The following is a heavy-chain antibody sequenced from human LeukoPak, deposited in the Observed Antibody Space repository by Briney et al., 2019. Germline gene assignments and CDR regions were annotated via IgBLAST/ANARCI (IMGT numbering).Heavy chain of an antibody. CDR1: GYTXTDYY. V-gene: IGHV1-2*02. CDR2: INPDGGAT. J-gene: IGHJ4*02. Sequence: ASVKVSCKASGYTXTDYYMHWVRQAPGQGLEWMGWINPDGGATSYAQKFQGRVTMTRDTSISTAYMELSRLRSDDTAVYYCARDSSGNFDYWGQGTLVTVSS. D-gene: IGHD6-19*01. CDR3: ARDSSGNFDY.